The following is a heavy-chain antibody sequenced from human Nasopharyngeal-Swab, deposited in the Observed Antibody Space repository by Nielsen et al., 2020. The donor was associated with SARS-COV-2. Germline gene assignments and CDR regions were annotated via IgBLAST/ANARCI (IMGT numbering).Heavy chain of an antibody. CDR3: ARDVASGFGELFPLLRGLDI. V-gene: IGHV3-30-3*01. CDR1: GFTINSFA. J-gene: IGHJ6*02. D-gene: IGHD3-10*01. Sequence: GESLKISCAASGFTINSFATHWVRQAPGKGLEWVAVISYDGNNKYYADSVKGRFTISRDNSKNTVYLQMSSLRPEDTAVYYCARDVASGFGELFPLLRGLDIWGHGTTVTVSS. CDR2: ISYDGNNK.